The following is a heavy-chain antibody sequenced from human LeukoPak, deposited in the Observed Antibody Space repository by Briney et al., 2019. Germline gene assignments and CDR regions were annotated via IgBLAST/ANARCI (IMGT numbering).Heavy chain of an antibody. Sequence: GGSLRLSCAASGFTFSGYSMNWVRQAPGKGLEWVSSISSSSTYIHYADSVKGRFTISRDNAKNSPYLQMNSLRAEDTAVYHCARIPGYCSSSSCYSYYFDYWAREPWSPSPQ. V-gene: IGHV3-21*01. CDR3: ARIPGYCSSSSCYSYYFDY. CDR2: ISSSSTYI. J-gene: IGHJ4*02. CDR1: GFTFSGYS. D-gene: IGHD2-2*01.